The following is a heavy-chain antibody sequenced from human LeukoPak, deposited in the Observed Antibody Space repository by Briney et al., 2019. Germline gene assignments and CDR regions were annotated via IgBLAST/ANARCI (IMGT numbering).Heavy chain of an antibody. CDR3: AKLDPEWDPWGPFDS. D-gene: IGHD1-26*01. V-gene: IGHV1-2*02. Sequence: ASVPVSCMASGCTFTGYYMHWVRQAPGQGLAWVGLINHNSGCTNFARKFQGRVTMTRDTSISTPYMELSRLRADDTAVYYCAKLDPEWDPWGPFDSWGQGTLVTVSS. CDR2: INHNSGCT. CDR1: GCTFTGYY. J-gene: IGHJ4*02.